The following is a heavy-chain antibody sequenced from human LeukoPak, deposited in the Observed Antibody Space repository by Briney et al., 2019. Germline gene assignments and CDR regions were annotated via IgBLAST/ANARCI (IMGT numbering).Heavy chain of an antibody. D-gene: IGHD3-9*01. CDR1: GDSISSYY. Sequence: QPSETLSLTCTVSGDSISSYYWGWIRQPPGKGLEWIGSIYYTGSTYYNPSLKSRVTISVDTSKNQFSLRLSSVTAADTAVYYCARRFDALFDAFDIWGQGTMVTVSS. CDR3: ARRFDALFDAFDI. CDR2: IYYTGST. J-gene: IGHJ3*02. V-gene: IGHV4-39*01.